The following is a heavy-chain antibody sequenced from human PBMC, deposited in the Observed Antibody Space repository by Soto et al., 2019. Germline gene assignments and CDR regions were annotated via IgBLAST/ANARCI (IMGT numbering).Heavy chain of an antibody. V-gene: IGHV4-59*11. CDR1: DGSITSHF. D-gene: IGHD5-18*01. J-gene: IGHJ6*01. CDR2: IYYTGNI. Sequence: QVQVQESGPGLVKPSETLSLTCTVSDGSITSHFWSWVRQPPGKGLEWIGSIYYTGNIDYNPSLKSRVTTSVDTSKKQFSLKVRSVSAADTAMYYCAREGYSFHYGLDVW. CDR3: AREGYSFHYGLDV.